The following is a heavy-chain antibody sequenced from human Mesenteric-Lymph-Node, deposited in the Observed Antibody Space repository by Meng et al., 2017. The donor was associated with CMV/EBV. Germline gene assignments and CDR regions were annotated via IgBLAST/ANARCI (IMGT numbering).Heavy chain of an antibody. Sequence: SETLSLTCTVSGGSISSGDYYWSWIRQPPGKGLEWIGYIYYSGSTYYNPSLKSRVTISVDTSKNQFSLKLSSVTAADTAVYYCARGSGQSSYYYYYYGMDVWGQGTTVTVSS. CDR1: GGSISSGDYY. J-gene: IGHJ6*02. V-gene: IGHV4-31*03. CDR3: ARGSGQSSYYYYYYGMDV. CDR2: IYYSGST. D-gene: IGHD3-10*01.